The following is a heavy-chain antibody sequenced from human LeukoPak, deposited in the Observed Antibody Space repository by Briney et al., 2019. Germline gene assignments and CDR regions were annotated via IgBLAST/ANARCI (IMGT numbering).Heavy chain of an antibody. CDR1: GGSISSHY. Sequence: NPSETLSLTCTVSGGSISSHYWSWIRQPPGKGLEWIGYIYYSGSTNYNPPLKSRVTISVDTSKNQFSLKLSSVTAADTAVYYCARDSPMWGGFDPWGQGTLVTVSS. V-gene: IGHV4-59*11. D-gene: IGHD3-10*01. J-gene: IGHJ5*02. CDR3: ARDSPMWGGFDP. CDR2: IYYSGST.